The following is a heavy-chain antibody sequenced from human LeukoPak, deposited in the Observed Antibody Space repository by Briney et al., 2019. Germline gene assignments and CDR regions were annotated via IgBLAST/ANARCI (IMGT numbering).Heavy chain of an antibody. J-gene: IGHJ5*02. CDR2: IYTSGST. CDR1: GGSISSYY. V-gene: IGHV4-4*09. CDR3: ARRGPNNWLDP. Sequence: SETLSLTCTVSGGSISSYYWSWIRQPPGKGLEWIGYIYTSGSTNYNPSLKSRVTISVDTSKNQFSLKLSSVTAADTAVYYCARRGPNNWLDPWGQGTLVTVSS.